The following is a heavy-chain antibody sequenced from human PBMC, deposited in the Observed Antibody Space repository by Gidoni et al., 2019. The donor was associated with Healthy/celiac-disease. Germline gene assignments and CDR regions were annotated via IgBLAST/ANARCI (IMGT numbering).Heavy chain of an antibody. J-gene: IGHJ4*02. CDR1: GGSFSGYY. V-gene: IGHV4-34*01. CDR3: AFGVVPTY. D-gene: IGHD3-3*01. Sequence: QLQLQQWGAGLFKPSETLSLTCAVYGGSFSGYYLIWIRQPPGKGLEWSGEINHSGSTNYNPSLKSRVTISVDTSKNQFSLKLSSVTAADTAVYYCAFGVVPTYWGQGTLVTVSS. CDR2: INHSGST.